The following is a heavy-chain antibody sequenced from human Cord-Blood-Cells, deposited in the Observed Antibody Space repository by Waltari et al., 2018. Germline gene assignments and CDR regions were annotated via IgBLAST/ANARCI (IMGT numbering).Heavy chain of an antibody. CDR3: AKSAGGAAAGSFDY. J-gene: IGHJ4*02. CDR2: ISYDGSNK. CDR1: GFTFSSYG. V-gene: IGHV3-30*18. Sequence: QVQLVESGGGVVQPGRSLRLSCAASGFTFSSYGMPWVRQAPGKGLEWVAVISYDGSNKYYADSVKGRFTISRDNSKNTLYLQMNSLRAEDTAVYYCAKSAGGAAAGSFDYWGQGTLVTVSS. D-gene: IGHD6-13*01.